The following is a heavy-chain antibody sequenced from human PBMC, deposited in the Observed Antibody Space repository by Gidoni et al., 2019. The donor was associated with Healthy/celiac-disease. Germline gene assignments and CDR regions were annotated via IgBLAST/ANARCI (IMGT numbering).Heavy chain of an antibody. CDR3: AKDLHDYGDYGYYYYYMDV. Sequence: QVQLVESGGGVVQPGRSLRLPCAASGFTFSTYGMHWVRQAPGKGLEWVAVISYDGSNKYYADSVKGRFTISRDNSKNTLYLQMNSLRAEDTAVYYCAKDLHDYGDYGYYYYYMDVWGKGTTVTVSS. V-gene: IGHV3-30*18. CDR1: GFTFSTYG. CDR2: ISYDGSNK. D-gene: IGHD4-17*01. J-gene: IGHJ6*03.